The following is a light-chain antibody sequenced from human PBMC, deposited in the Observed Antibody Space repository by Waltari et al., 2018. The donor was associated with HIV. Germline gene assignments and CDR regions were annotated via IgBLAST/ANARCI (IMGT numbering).Light chain of an antibody. V-gene: IGLV1-44*01. CDR3: AVWDDSLNGLWV. J-gene: IGLJ3*02. CDR2: NTE. CDR1: NSSIRTNT. Sequence: QTQLTPPPTAPGTPGPSVTTSSSGSNSSIRTNTVNRYQHLPGTAPQLLIFNTELRTSAVPGRFCGSESGTSASPALSGLQSEDEADYFCAVWDDSLNGLWVFGGGTKVTVL.